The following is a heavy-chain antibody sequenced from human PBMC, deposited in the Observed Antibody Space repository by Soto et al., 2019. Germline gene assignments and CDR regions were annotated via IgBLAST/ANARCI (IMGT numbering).Heavy chain of an antibody. J-gene: IGHJ3*02. CDR3: AWMYKWEHDAFDM. Sequence: SGPTLVNPTHTRALTCTFSGFSLSTSGMCVSWIRQPPGKALEWLALIDWDDDKYYSTYLKTRLTISKDTSKKQVVLKMTNMDPVATATYYCAWMYKWEHDAFDMLGQGTMVTVSS. V-gene: IGHV2-70*01. CDR2: IDWDDDK. D-gene: IGHD1-26*01. CDR1: GFSLSTSGMC.